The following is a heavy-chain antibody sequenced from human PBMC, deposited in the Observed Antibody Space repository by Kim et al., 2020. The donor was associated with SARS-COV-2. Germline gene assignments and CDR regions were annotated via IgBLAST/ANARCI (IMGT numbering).Heavy chain of an antibody. Sequence: GGSLRLSCTASGFTFGDYAMSWVRQAPGKGLEWVGFIRSKAYGGTTEYAASVKGRFTISRDDSKSIAYLQMNSLKTEDTAVYYCTSSSGWYGRNYYYYGMDVWGQGTTVTVSS. D-gene: IGHD6-19*01. CDR1: GFTFGDYA. CDR3: TSSSGWYGRNYYYYGMDV. V-gene: IGHV3-49*04. J-gene: IGHJ6*02. CDR2: IRSKAYGGTT.